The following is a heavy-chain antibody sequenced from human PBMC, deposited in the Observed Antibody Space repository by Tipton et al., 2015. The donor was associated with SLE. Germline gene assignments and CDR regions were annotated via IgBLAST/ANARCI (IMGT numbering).Heavy chain of an antibody. Sequence: TLSLTCTVSGGSISSYYWSWIRQPPGKGLEWIGYIYYSGSTNYNPSLKGRVTISVDTPKNQFPLKLSSVTAADTAVYYCARRLGSSGFDYWGQGTLVTVSS. V-gene: IGHV4-59*08. CDR1: GGSISSYY. J-gene: IGHJ4*02. D-gene: IGHD3-22*01. CDR2: IYYSGST. CDR3: ARRLGSSGFDY.